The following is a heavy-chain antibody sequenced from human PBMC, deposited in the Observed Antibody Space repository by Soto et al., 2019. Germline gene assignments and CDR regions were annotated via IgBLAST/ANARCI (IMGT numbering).Heavy chain of an antibody. CDR2: ISSSSSTI. CDR3: ARQYYDSSGYYYFDY. D-gene: IGHD3-22*01. V-gene: IGHV3-48*02. CDR1: GFTFSSYS. Sequence: EVQLVESGGGLVQPGGSLRLSCAASGFTFSSYSMNWVRQAPGKGLKWVSYISSSSSTIYYADSVKGRFTIFRDNAKNSLYLQMNSLRDEDTAVYYCARQYYDSSGYYYFDYWGLGTLVTVSS. J-gene: IGHJ4*02.